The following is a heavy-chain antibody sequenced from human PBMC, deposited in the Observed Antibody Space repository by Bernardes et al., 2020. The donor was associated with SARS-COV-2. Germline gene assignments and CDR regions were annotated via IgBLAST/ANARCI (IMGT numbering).Heavy chain of an antibody. CDR1: GFTFSSYW. CDR3: ASPLTPSI. V-gene: IGHV3-74*01. CDR2: INSDGNIT. J-gene: IGHJ3*02. Sequence: GGSLRLSCEASGFTFSSYWANWVRQAPGKGLVWVSRINSDGNITSYADSVNGRFTISRDNAKNTLYLQMNSLRVEDTAVYYCASPLTPSIWGQGTMVTVSS.